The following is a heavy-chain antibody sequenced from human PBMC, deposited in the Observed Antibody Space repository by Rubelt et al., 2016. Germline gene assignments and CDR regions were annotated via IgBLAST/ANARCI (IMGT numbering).Heavy chain of an antibody. V-gene: IGHV3-74*01. CDR3: ATGEINKGGNCCLQY. CDR2: INSNGNDM. Sequence: EVRLVESGGDLVHPGGTLRLSCEVSGLKFNDYWMQWVRQVPGKRPMWVSRINSNGNDMDYAASAKGRFTISRDNAKETVVLQMNSLTAEDSAMYFCATGEINKGGNCCLQYWGQGVLVTVSS. J-gene: IGHJ4*02. D-gene: IGHD2-15*01. CDR1: GLKFNDYW.